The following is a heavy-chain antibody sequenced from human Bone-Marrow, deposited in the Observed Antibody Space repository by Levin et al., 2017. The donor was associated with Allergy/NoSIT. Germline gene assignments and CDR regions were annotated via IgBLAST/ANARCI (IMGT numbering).Heavy chain of an antibody. CDR1: GDSISSYY. Sequence: SQTLSLPCTVSGDSISSYYWNWIRQPPGKGLEWIGEIYYSGSTNYNPSLKSRVTISVDTSKNQFSLKLSSVTAADTAVYYCAVLGGICTTSTCYPNDFDYWGQGTLVTVSS. CDR2: IYYSGST. J-gene: IGHJ4*02. V-gene: IGHV4-59*08. CDR3: AVLGGICTTSTCYPNDFDY. D-gene: IGHD2-2*01.